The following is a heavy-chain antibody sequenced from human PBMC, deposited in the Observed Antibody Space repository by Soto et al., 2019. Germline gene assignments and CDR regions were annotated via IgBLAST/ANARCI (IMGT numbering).Heavy chain of an antibody. D-gene: IGHD3-10*01. J-gene: IGHJ4*02. CDR1: GFTFSRHA. CDR3: ARFGFTYYYDY. V-gene: IGHV3-64*01. Sequence: HPGGSLRLSCAASGFTFSRHAMHWVRQAPGKGLEYVSAISSNGGSTYYANSVKGRFTISRDNSKNTLYLQMGSLRAEDMAVYYCARFGFTYYYDYWGQGTLVTVSS. CDR2: ISSNGGST.